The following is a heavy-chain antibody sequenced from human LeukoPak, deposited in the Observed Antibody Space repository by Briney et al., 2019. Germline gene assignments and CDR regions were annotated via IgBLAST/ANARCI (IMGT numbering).Heavy chain of an antibody. CDR1: GFTFSSYW. CDR2: INSDGSST. Sequence: GGSLRLSCAASGFTFSSYWMHWVRQAPGKGLAWVSRINSDGSSTSYADSVKGRFTISRDNAKNTLYLQMNSLRAEDTAVYYCARDSTYYYGSGSYSDFDYWGQGTLVTVSS. J-gene: IGHJ4*02. D-gene: IGHD3-10*01. CDR3: ARDSTYYYGSGSYSDFDY. V-gene: IGHV3-74*01.